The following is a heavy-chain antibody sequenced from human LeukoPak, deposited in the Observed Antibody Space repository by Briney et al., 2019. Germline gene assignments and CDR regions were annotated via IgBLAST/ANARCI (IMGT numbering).Heavy chain of an antibody. CDR2: ISSSSSTI. V-gene: IGHV3-48*01. J-gene: IGHJ3*02. Sequence: PGGSLRLSCAASGFTFSSYSMNWVRQAPGKGLEWVSYISSSSSTIYYADSVKGRFTISRDNAKNSLYLQMNSLRAEDTAVYYCARGLLGVVNAFDIWGQGTMVTVSS. D-gene: IGHD3-3*01. CDR1: GFTFSSYS. CDR3: ARGLLGVVNAFDI.